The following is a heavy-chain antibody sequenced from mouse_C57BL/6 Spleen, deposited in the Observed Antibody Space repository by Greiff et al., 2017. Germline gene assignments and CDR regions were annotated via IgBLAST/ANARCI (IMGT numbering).Heavy chain of an antibody. D-gene: IGHD2-10*01. CDR3: TSYYGNLYYFDY. CDR2: IDPEDGDT. Sequence: VQLQQSGAELVRPGASVKLSCTASGFNIKDYYMHWVKQRPEQGLEWIGRIDPEDGDTEYAPKFQGKATMTADTSSNTAYLQLSSLTSEDTAVYYCTSYYGNLYYFDYWGQGTTLTVSS. V-gene: IGHV14-1*01. J-gene: IGHJ2*01. CDR1: GFNIKDYY.